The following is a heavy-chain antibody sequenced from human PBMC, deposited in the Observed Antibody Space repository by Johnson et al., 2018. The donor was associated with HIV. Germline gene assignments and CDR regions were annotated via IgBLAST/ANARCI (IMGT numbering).Heavy chain of an antibody. D-gene: IGHD4-11*01. Sequence: VQLVESGGGVVRPGGSLRLSCAAAGFTFDDYGMSWVRQAPGKGLEWVSGINWNGVRTGYLDSMKGRFTISRDNAKNSLYLQMNSLRAEDTAMYYCARAVTVVFYDALDMWGQGTLVTVSS. CDR1: GFTFDDYG. V-gene: IGHV3-20*04. CDR3: ARAVTVVFYDALDM. J-gene: IGHJ3*02. CDR2: INWNGVRT.